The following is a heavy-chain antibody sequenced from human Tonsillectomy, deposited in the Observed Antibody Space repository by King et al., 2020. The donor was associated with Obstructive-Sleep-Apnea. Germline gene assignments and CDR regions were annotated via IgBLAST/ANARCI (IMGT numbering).Heavy chain of an antibody. J-gene: IGHJ4*02. CDR3: AKARAVGSSWYRGYFDY. Sequence: VQLVESGGGLVQPGGSLRLSCAASGFTFSSYAMSWVRQAPGKGLEWFSAISGSGGSRYYADSVKGRFTITRANSKNTPYLQINSLRAEDTAVYYCAKARAVGSSWYRGYFDYWGQGTLVTVSS. V-gene: IGHV3-23*04. CDR2: ISGSGGSR. CDR1: GFTFSSYA. D-gene: IGHD6-13*01.